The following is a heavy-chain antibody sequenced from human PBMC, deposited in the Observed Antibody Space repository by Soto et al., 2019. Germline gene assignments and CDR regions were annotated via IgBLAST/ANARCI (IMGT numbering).Heavy chain of an antibody. D-gene: IGHD2-21*01. CDR3: SRAGILTTPYYTDY. J-gene: IGHJ4*02. CDR1: GFTFSDYY. V-gene: IGHV3-72*01. CDR2: VRNKVNSYTT. Sequence: EVQLVESGGGLVQPAGSLRLSCAASGFTFSDYYMDWVRQAPGKGLEWVGRVRNKVNSYTTEYAASVKGRFTVSRDDSRNSLYLQMNSLKTGDTAMYYCSRAGILTTPYYTDYWGLGTLVTVSP.